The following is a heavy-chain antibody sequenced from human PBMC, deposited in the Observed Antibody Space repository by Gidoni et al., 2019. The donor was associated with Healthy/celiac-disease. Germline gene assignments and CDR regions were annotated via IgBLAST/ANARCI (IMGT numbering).Heavy chain of an antibody. Sequence: QVQLQQWGAGLLKPSETLSLTCAVYGGSFSGYYWSWIRQPPGKGLEWIGEINHSGSTNYNPSLKSRFTISVDTSKNQFSLKLSSVTAADTAVYYCARVRRYDFWSGIYRDAFDIWGQGTMVTVSS. CDR2: INHSGST. V-gene: IGHV4-34*01. D-gene: IGHD3-3*01. J-gene: IGHJ3*02. CDR1: GGSFSGYY. CDR3: ARVRRYDFWSGIYRDAFDI.